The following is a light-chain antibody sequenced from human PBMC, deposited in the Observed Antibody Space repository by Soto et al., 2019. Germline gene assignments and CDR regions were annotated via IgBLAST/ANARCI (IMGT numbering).Light chain of an antibody. Sequence: IVWTQSPGTLSLSPEERATLSCSSSQILPSGYVAWYQQKPGQAPRLLIYGASSRATGVPVRFSGSGSGTDFTLTISSLEPEDFAVYYCQQRSNWPPITFGQGTRLEIK. V-gene: IGKV3D-20*02. CDR1: QILPSGY. CDR3: QQRSNWPPIT. J-gene: IGKJ5*01. CDR2: GAS.